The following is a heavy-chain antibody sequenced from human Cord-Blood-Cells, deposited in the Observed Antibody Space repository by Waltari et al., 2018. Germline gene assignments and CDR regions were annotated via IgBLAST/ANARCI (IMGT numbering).Heavy chain of an antibody. CDR2: SIPIFGTA. V-gene: IGHV1-69*01. Sequence: QVQLVQSGAEVKKPGSSVKVSCKASGGTFSSYAISWVRQAPGQGLEWMGGSIPIFGTANNAQKFQGRVTITADESTSTAYMELSNLRSEDTAVYYCARDEATIFGVVMGYWGQGTLVTVSS. J-gene: IGHJ4*02. D-gene: IGHD3-3*01. CDR3: ARDEATIFGVVMGY. CDR1: GGTFSSYA.